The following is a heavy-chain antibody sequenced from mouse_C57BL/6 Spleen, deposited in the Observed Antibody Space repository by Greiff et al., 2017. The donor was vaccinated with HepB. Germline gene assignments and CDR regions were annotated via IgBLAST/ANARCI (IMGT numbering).Heavy chain of an antibody. CDR1: GFTFSSYT. CDR2: ISGGGGNT. Sequence: EVKVEESGGGLVKPGGSLKLSCAASGFTFSSYTMSWVRQTPEKRLEWVATISGGGGNTYYPDSVKGRFTISRDNAKNTLYLQMSSLRSEDTALDYCAREGVIYDGYPFDDWGQGTTLTVSS. CDR3: AREGVIYDGYPFDD. V-gene: IGHV5-9*01. J-gene: IGHJ2*01. D-gene: IGHD2-3*01.